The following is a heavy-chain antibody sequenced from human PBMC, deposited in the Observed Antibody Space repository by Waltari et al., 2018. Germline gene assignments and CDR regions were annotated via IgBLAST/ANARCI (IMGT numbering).Heavy chain of an antibody. D-gene: IGHD3-10*01. CDR1: GGSISSYY. CDR2: IYYSGST. J-gene: IGHJ4*02. Sequence: QVQLQESGPGLVKPSETLSLTCTVSGGSISSYYWNWIRQPPGKGLEWIGYIYYSGSTDYNTSLKSRVTISVDTSKNQFSLKLSSVTAADTAVYYCARGAAYGSGSYTYYYWGQGTLVTVSS. CDR3: ARGAAYGSGSYTYYY. V-gene: IGHV4-59*01.